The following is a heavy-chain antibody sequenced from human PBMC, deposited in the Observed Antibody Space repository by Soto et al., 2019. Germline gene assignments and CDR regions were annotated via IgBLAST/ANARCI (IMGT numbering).Heavy chain of an antibody. Sequence: SETMSLTCAVYVGSFSGYYWSWIRQPPGKGLEWIGEINHSGSTNYNPSLKSRVTISVDTSKNQFSLKLSSVTAADTAVYYCARATYYDYIWGSYRSDWFDPWGQGTLVTVSS. CDR3: ARATYYDYIWGSYRSDWFDP. CDR1: VGSFSGYY. J-gene: IGHJ5*02. V-gene: IGHV4-34*01. D-gene: IGHD3-16*02. CDR2: INHSGST.